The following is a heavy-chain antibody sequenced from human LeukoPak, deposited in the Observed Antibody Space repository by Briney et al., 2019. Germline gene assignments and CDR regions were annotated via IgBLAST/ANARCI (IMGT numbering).Heavy chain of an antibody. CDR2: INPNSGGT. Sequence: GASVKVSCKASGYTFTGYYMHWVRQAPGQGLEWMGRINPNSGGTNYAQKFQGRVAMTRDTSISTAYMELSRLRSDDTAVYYCARGDYYDSLATDWGQGTMVTVSS. J-gene: IGHJ3*01. V-gene: IGHV1-2*06. CDR3: ARGDYYDSLATD. CDR1: GYTFTGYY. D-gene: IGHD3-22*01.